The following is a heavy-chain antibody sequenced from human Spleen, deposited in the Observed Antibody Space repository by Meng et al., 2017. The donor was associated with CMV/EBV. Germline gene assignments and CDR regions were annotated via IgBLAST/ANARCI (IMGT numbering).Heavy chain of an antibody. V-gene: IGHV3-23*01. CDR3: SKPGLYYYDPFDH. J-gene: IGHJ4*02. D-gene: IGHD3-22*01. Sequence: CAASGFTFSSYAMSWVRQAPAKGLEWVSVISGSTVSTYYADSVKGRFTISRDNSKNTLYPRMDSLTAEDTAVYYCSKPGLYYYDPFDHWGQGTLVTVSS. CDR1: GFTFSSYA. CDR2: ISGSTVST.